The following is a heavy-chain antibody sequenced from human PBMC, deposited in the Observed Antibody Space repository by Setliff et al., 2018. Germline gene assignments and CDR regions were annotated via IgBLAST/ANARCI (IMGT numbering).Heavy chain of an antibody. Sequence: GSLRLSCAASGFTFSSYAMSWVRQAPGKGLEWIEEVNHRGDTNYSPSLRGRVTMTEDAAKKQLSLKISSMTAADAGVYYCRFWSGYYKDDYWGHGTLVTVSS. D-gene: IGHD3-3*01. V-gene: IGHV4-34*08. CDR3: RFWSGYYKDDY. J-gene: IGHJ4*01. CDR2: VNHRGDT. CDR1: GFTFSSYA.